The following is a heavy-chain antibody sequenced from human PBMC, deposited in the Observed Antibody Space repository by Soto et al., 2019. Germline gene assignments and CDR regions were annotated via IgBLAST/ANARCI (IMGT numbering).Heavy chain of an antibody. CDR3: VRWNGFGDH. J-gene: IGHJ4*02. CDR1: GFTLSDYG. Sequence: EVQLLDSGGGLVQPGGSLRLSCAVSGFTLSDYGVTWVRQAPGKGLEWVSGFSGGGGGTFYADSVKGRFTISRDDSKNKAYLQMNGLGVEDTAVYYCVRWNGFGDHWGQGTLVTVSS. D-gene: IGHD1-1*01. CDR2: FSGGGGGT. V-gene: IGHV3-23*01.